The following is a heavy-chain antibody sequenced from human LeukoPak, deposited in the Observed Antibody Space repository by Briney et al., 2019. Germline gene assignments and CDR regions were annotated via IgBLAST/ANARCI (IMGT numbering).Heavy chain of an antibody. CDR2: ISGSGGST. V-gene: IGHV3-23*01. CDR1: GFTFRSYA. CDR3: ARAGGLRRIWSFDY. J-gene: IGHJ4*02. Sequence: SGGSLRLSCAASGFTFRSYAMSWVRQAPGKGLEWVSAISGSGGSTYYADSVKGRFTVSRDNSKSTLYLQMNSLRAEDTAVYYCARAGGLRRIWSFDYWGQGTLVTVSS. D-gene: IGHD5-12*01.